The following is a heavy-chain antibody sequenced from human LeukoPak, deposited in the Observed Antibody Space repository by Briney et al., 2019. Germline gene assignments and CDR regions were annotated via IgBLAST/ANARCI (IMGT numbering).Heavy chain of an antibody. CDR3: ARETEWLVETYYYYGMDV. CDR2: IIPILSIA. V-gene: IGHV1-69*04. Sequence: EASVKVSCKASGGTFSSYTISWVRQAPGQGLEWMGRIIPILSIANYAQKFQGRVTITADKSTSTAYMELSSLRSEDTAVYYCARETEWLVETYYYYGMDVWGQGTTVTVSS. CDR1: GGTFSSYT. D-gene: IGHD6-19*01. J-gene: IGHJ6*02.